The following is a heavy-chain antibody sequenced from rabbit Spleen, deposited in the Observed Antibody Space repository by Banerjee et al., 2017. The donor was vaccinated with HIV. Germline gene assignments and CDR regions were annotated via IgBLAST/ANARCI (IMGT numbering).Heavy chain of an antibody. D-gene: IGHD1-1*01. V-gene: IGHV1S40*01. J-gene: IGHJ6*01. CDR3: ARDTSSSFSSYGMDL. CDR2: IDAGSSGFT. CDR1: GVSFSGDSY. Sequence: QSLEESGGDLVKPGESLTLTCTASGVSFSGDSYMCWVRQAPGKGLEWVVCIDAGSSGFTYFASWAKGRFTITKTSSTTVTLQMTSLTAADTATYFCARDTSSSFSSYGMDLWGQGTLVTVS.